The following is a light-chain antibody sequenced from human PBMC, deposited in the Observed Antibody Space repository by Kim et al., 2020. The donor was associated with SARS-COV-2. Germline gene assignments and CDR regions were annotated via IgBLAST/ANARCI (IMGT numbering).Light chain of an antibody. J-gene: IGKJ4*01. CDR2: GAS. CDR3: QQYGNCPLT. CDR1: QIVSN. Sequence: EILMTQSPATLSVSPGERATLSCRASQIVSNLAWCQQKPGQAPRLLISGASTRATGIPARFSGSGSGTEFTLTISSLQSDDFAVYYCQQYGNCPLTFGGGTKVDIK. V-gene: IGKV3-15*01.